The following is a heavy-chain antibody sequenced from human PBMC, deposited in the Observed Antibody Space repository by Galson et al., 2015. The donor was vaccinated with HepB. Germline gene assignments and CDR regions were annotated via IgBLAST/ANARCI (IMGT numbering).Heavy chain of an antibody. CDR2: FDPEDGET. J-gene: IGHJ4*02. CDR1: GYTLTELS. Sequence: SVKVSCKVSGYTLTELSMHWVRQAPGKGLEWMGGFDPEDGETIYAQKFQGRVTMTEDTSTDTAYMELSSLRSEDTAVYYCAIEGGILGSYGYWGQGTLVTVSS. V-gene: IGHV1-24*01. D-gene: IGHD1-26*01. CDR3: AIEGGILGSYGY.